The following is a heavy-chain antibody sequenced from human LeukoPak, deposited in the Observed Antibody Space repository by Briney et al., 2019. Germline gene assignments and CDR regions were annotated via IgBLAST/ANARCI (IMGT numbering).Heavy chain of an antibody. CDR3: VSGYIWGSYRYTVDY. J-gene: IGHJ4*02. D-gene: IGHD3-16*02. V-gene: IGHV4-39*02. CDR1: GGSFSSSNYE. CDR2: IYYGGST. Sequence: SETLSLTCTVSGGSFSSSNYEWGWIRQPPGKRLEWIGKIYYGGSTYYNPSLKSRVTISVDTSKNHFSLKLISVTAADTAVYYCVSGYIWGSYRYTVDYWGQGTLVTVSS.